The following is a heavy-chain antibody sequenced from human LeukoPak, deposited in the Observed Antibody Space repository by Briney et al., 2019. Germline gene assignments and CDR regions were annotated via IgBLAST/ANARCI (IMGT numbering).Heavy chain of an antibody. J-gene: IGHJ4*02. Sequence: ASVNVSCKASGYVFNKYGITWVRQAPGQGLEWMGWISAYDGKRDFAQRFHDRLTMTTDTSTSTAYMELRNLRSDDTAIYYCSRVEYSDFGGSLHWGQGTLVTVSS. D-gene: IGHD5-12*01. V-gene: IGHV1-18*01. CDR3: SRVEYSDFGGSLH. CDR2: ISAYDGKR. CDR1: GYVFNKYG.